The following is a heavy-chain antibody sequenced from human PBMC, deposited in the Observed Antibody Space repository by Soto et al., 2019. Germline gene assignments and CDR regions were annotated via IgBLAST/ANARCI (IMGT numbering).Heavy chain of an antibody. D-gene: IGHD3-10*01. J-gene: IGHJ5*02. CDR3: ARGIRAVRGLPALNWLHP. CDR1: GGSISSSSYY. CDR2: IYYSGST. Sequence: PSETLSLTCTVSGGSISSSSYYWGWIRQPPGKGLEWIGSIYYSGSTYYNPSLKSRVTISVDTSKNQFSLKLSSVTAADTAVYYCARGIRAVRGLPALNWLHPRGQGTLLTVSS. V-gene: IGHV4-39*01.